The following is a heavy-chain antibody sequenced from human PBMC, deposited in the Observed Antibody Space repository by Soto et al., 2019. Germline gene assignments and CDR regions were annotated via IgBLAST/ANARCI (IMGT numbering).Heavy chain of an antibody. CDR3: SRGATGVFDY. J-gene: IGHJ4*02. CDR2: IYYSGST. CDR1: GGSISSGGYY. V-gene: IGHV4-31*03. Sequence: SETLSLTCTVSGGSISSGGYYWSWIRQHPGKGLEWIGYIYYSGSTYYNPSLKSRVTISVDTSKNQFSLKLSSVTAADTAVYYCSRGATGVFDYCGQGTLVTVSS. D-gene: IGHD2-8*02.